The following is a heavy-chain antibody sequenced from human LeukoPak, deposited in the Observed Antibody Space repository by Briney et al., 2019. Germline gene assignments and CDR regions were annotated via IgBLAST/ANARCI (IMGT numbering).Heavy chain of an antibody. D-gene: IGHD2/OR15-2a*01. CDR2: INSDGSWT. V-gene: IGHV3-74*01. J-gene: IGHJ4*01. CDR3: VTFYETY. CDR1: GTYW. Sequence: GGCLRLSCAASGTYWMHWVRQAPGKGLVWVSHINSDGSWTGYADSVKGRFTISKDNAKNTVSLQMNNLRAEDTAVYYCVTFYETYWGRGTLVTVSS.